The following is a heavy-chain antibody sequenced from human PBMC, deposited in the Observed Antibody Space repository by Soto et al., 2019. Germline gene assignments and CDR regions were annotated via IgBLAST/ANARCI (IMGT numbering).Heavy chain of an antibody. J-gene: IGHJ4*02. CDR1: GFTFNNYA. Sequence: EVQLLDSGGGLVQPGGSLGLSCAASGFTFNNYAMNWVRQAPGMGLEWVATISNTGGGTYYADSVKGRFTISRDNSKNTLYWKMSSLRGKDTAVYYCAKDRPAGNFAYWGQGTQVPVSS. CDR2: ISNTGGGT. V-gene: IGHV3-23*01. CDR3: AKDRPAGNFAY.